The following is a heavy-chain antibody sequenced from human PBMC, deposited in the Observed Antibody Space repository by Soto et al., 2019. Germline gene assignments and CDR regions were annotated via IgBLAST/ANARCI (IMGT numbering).Heavy chain of an antibody. V-gene: IGHV1-18*01. J-gene: IGHJ6*02. CDR1: GYNFINYA. CDR2: ISPYNSNT. CDR3: ATPSYYDFWGDV. Sequence: ASVKVSCKASGYNFINYAINWVRQARGQGLEWIGWISPYNSNTNYAQRFQERVTMTTDMSTSTAYMDLRSLTSDDTAVYYCATPSYYDFWGDVWGQGTTVTVSS. D-gene: IGHD3-3*01.